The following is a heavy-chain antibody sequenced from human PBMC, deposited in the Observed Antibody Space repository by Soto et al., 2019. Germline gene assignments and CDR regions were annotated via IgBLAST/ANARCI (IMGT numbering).Heavy chain of an antibody. CDR3: AKGVYNIVCRYFDP. V-gene: IGHV3-23*01. D-gene: IGHD2-8*01. Sequence: EVQLLESGGGLVQPGGSLRLSCAASGFTFRNYAMGWVRQAPGKGLEWVSAITGNGGVTNYADSVKGRFTISRDNSKDTLYLQMNSLRAEDTALYYCAKGVYNIVCRYFDPWGQGTLVTVSS. CDR1: GFTFRNYA. CDR2: ITGNGGVT. J-gene: IGHJ5*02.